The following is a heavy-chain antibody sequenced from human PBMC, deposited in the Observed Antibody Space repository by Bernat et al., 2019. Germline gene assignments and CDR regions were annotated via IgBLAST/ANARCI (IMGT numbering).Heavy chain of an antibody. CDR2: IKQDESEK. CDR1: GFTFNNYF. V-gene: IGHV3-7*03. J-gene: IGHJ6*02. CDR3: ARGWFGELYGMDV. Sequence: EVQLVESGGGLVQPGGSLRLSCAASGFTFNNYFMSWVRQAPGKGLEGVANIKQDESEKYYVDSVKGRFTISRDNARNSLFLQMHSLKAEDTAVYYCARGWFGELYGMDVWGQGTTVTVSS. D-gene: IGHD3-10*01.